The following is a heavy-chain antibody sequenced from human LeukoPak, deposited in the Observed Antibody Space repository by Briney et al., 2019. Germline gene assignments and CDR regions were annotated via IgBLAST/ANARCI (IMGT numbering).Heavy chain of an antibody. CDR2: IYYSGST. V-gene: IGHV4-61*01. D-gene: IGHD1-26*01. CDR3: AREVGATGFDY. J-gene: IGHJ4*02. CDR1: GGSVSSGSYY. Sequence: SETLSLTCTVSGGSVSSGSYYWSWIRQPLGKGLEWIGYIYYSGSTNYNPSLKSRVTISVDTSKNQCSLKLSSVTAADTAVYYCAREVGATGFDYWGQGTLGTVSS.